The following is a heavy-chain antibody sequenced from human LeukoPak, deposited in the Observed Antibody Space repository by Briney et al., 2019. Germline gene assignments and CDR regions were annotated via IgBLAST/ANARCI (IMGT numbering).Heavy chain of an antibody. CDR3: ARSIVGAPFDF. V-gene: IGHV3-21*01. Sequence: GGSLRFSCAASGFTFSSYSMSWVRQAPGKGLEWVSVINSNSASKFYAQSVKGRFTISRDNAKNSLYLQMNSLEAEDTAVYYCARSIVGAPFDFWGQGTLVTVSS. D-gene: IGHD1-26*01. CDR2: INSNSASK. CDR1: GFTFSSYS. J-gene: IGHJ4*02.